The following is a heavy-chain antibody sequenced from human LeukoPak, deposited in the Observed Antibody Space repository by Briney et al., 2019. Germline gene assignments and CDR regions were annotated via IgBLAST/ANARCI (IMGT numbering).Heavy chain of an antibody. CDR1: GFTFSTFA. Sequence: GGSLRLSCAASGFTFSTFAMIWVRQPPGKGLEWVSSIFPSGGEIHYADSARGRFAISRDNSKSTLSLQMNSLRAEDTAIYYCATYRQVLLPFESWGQGTLVTVSS. J-gene: IGHJ4*02. CDR2: IFPSGGEI. V-gene: IGHV3-23*01. D-gene: IGHD2-8*02. CDR3: ATYRQVLLPFES.